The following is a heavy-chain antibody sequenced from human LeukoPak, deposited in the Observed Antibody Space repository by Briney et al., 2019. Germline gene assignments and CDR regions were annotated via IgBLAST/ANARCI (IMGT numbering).Heavy chain of an antibody. D-gene: IGHD5-24*01. CDR3: AKDVSSNGYNYLDF. V-gene: IGHV3-21*01. J-gene: IGHJ4*02. CDR2: ISSSSSYI. CDR1: GFTFSSYS. Sequence: PGGSLRLSCAASGFTFSSYSMNWVRQAPGKGLEWVSSISSSSSYIYYADSVKGRFTISRDNAKNSLYLQMNSLRAEDTAVYYCAKDVSSNGYNYLDFWGQGTLVTVSS.